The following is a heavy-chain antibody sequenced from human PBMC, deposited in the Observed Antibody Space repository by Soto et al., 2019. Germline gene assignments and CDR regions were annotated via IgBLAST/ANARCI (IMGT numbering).Heavy chain of an antibody. CDR1: GGSLRSYY. J-gene: IGHJ6*02. CDR2: IYYSGST. V-gene: IGHV4-59*01. D-gene: IGHD1-26*01. CDR3: ARDRRGSYYSYYYGMDV. Sequence: SENPSPPLTVSGGSLRSYYLDWVPQPPGEGLEWIGYIYYSGSTNYNPSLKSRVTISVDTSKNQFSLKLSSVTAADTAVYYCARDRRGSYYSYYYGMDVWGQGTTVTVSS.